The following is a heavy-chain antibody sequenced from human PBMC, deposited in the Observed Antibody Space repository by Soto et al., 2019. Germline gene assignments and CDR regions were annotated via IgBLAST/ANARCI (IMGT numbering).Heavy chain of an antibody. Sequence: TGGSLRLSCAASGFTFSSYWMHWVRQTPGKGLVWVSRINTDGSYTGYADSVKGRFTISRDNAKSTLYLQMISLRAEDTAVYYCARVMSYYDSAAFDVWGQGTMVTVSS. J-gene: IGHJ3*01. D-gene: IGHD3-22*01. V-gene: IGHV3-74*01. CDR3: ARVMSYYDSAAFDV. CDR2: INTDGSYT. CDR1: GFTFSSYW.